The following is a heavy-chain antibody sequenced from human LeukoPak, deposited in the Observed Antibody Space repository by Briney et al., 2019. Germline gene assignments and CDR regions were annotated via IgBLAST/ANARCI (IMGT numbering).Heavy chain of an antibody. Sequence: PGRSLRLSCAASGFTFSSYGMHWVRQAPGKGLGWVAVISSDGNNKNYVDSVKGRFTFSRDNSKNTLYLQMNSLRAEDTAVYYCAKGNDIGGYYYPHFDYWGQGTLVTVSS. CDR3: AKGNDIGGYYYPHFDY. CDR1: GFTFSSYG. D-gene: IGHD3-22*01. J-gene: IGHJ4*02. CDR2: ISSDGNNK. V-gene: IGHV3-30*18.